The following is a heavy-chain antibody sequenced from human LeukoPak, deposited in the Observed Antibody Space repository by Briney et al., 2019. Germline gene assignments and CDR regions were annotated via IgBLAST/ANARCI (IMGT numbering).Heavy chain of an antibody. CDR1: GFTFSSYA. CDR2: ISGSGGNT. Sequence: GGSLRLSCVASGFTFSSYAMSWVRQAPGKGLEWVSGISGSGGNTYYADSVKGRFTISRDNSKNTLYLQMNSLRAEDTAVYYCAKDWSCSSASCRLDYWGQGTLVTVSS. J-gene: IGHJ4*02. D-gene: IGHD2-2*01. V-gene: IGHV3-23*01. CDR3: AKDWSCSSASCRLDY.